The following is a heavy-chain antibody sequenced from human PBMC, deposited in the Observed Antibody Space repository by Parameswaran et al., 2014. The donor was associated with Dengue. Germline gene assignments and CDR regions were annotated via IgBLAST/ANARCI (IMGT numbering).Heavy chain of an antibody. D-gene: IGHD3-10*01. CDR2: INHSGST. V-gene: IGHV4-34*01. CDR3: ARVRITMVRGVPFDY. J-gene: IGHJ4*02. Sequence: RWIRQPPGKGLEWIGEINHSGSTNYNPSLKSRVTISVDTSKNQFSLKLSSVTAADTAVYYCARVRITMVRGVPFDYWGQGTLVTVSS.